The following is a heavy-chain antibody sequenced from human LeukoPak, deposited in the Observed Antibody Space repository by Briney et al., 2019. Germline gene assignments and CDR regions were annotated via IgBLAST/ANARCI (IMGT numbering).Heavy chain of an antibody. D-gene: IGHD2/OR15-2a*01. CDR2: IRGKARNYAT. CDR1: GFPSSDSA. J-gene: IGHJ1*01. Sequence: GGSLRLSCAASGFPSSDSAFHWVRQASGKGLEWVGRIRGKARNYATAYAASVTGRFTISRDNSKNTLYLQMNSLRAEDTAVYYCAKGYYHPGLYFQYWGQGTLVTVSS. CDR3: AKGYYHPGLYFQY. V-gene: IGHV3-73*01.